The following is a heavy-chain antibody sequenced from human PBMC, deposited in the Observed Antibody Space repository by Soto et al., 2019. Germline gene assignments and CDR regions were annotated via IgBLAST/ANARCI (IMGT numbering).Heavy chain of an antibody. J-gene: IGHJ5*02. CDR3: ARDQVPAARSARFAP. V-gene: IGHV4-30-2*01. CDR1: GGSISSGGYS. D-gene: IGHD2-2*01. CDR2: IYHSGST. Sequence: SETLSLTCAVSGGSISSGGYSWSWIRQPPGKGLEWIGYIYHSGSTYYNPSLKSRVTISVDTSKNQFSLKLSSVTAADTAVYYCARDQVPAARSARFAPWG.